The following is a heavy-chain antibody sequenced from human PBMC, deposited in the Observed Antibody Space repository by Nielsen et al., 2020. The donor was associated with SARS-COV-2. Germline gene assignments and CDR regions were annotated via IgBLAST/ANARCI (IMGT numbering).Heavy chain of an antibody. V-gene: IGHV3-30*18. CDR3: AKDEVPYCSGGSCYWLWDY. D-gene: IGHD2-15*01. CDR2: ISYDGSNK. Sequence: GGSLRLSCSASGFTFSSYGMHWVRQAPGKGLEWVAVISYDGSNKYYADSVKGRFTISRDNSKNTLYPQMNSLRAEDTAVYYCAKDEVPYCSGGSCYWLWDYWGQGTLVTVSS. J-gene: IGHJ4*02. CDR1: GFTFSSYG.